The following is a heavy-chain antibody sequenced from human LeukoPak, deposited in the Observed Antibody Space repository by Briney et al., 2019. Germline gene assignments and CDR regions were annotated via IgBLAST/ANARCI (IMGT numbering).Heavy chain of an antibody. CDR2: IYYSGST. J-gene: IGHJ5*02. V-gene: IGHV4-39*01. Sequence: SETLSLTCTVSGGSISSSGYYWGWIRQPPGKGLEWIASIYYSGSTYYNSSLKSRVTISVDTSKNQLSLKLSSLTAADTAVYYCARHEYSGSYYGLSWFDPWGQGTLVTVSS. CDR1: GGSISSSGYY. CDR3: ARHEYSGSYYGLSWFDP. D-gene: IGHD1-26*01.